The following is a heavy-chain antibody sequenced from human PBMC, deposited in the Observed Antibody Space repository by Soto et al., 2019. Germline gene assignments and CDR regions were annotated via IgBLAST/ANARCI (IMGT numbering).Heavy chain of an antibody. CDR2: ISHDGSNK. D-gene: IGHD3-22*01. CDR3: ARDVYYYDSSGYTFDY. V-gene: IGHV3-30-3*01. J-gene: IGHJ4*02. CDR1: GFTFSSYA. Sequence: GGSLRLSCAASGFTFSSYAMHWVRQAPGKGLEWVAVISHDGSNKYYADSVKGRFTISRDNSKNTLYLQMNSLRAEDTAVYYCARDVYYYDSSGYTFDYWGQGTLVTVSS.